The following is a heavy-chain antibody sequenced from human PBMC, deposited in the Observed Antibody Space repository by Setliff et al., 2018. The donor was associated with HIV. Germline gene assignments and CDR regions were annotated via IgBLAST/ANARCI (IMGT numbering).Heavy chain of an antibody. D-gene: IGHD5-18*01. CDR3: AKRPGYGYPFHI. Sequence: SETLSLTCTVSGGSISSTTYWWGWIRQPPGKGLEWIGTIYYNGNTFYDPSLKSRVTISIDMSKNQFSLKLTSVAAADKAVYYCAKRPGYGYPFHIWGQGTMVTVSS. J-gene: IGHJ3*02. CDR1: GGSISSTTYW. CDR2: IYYNGNT. V-gene: IGHV4-39*01.